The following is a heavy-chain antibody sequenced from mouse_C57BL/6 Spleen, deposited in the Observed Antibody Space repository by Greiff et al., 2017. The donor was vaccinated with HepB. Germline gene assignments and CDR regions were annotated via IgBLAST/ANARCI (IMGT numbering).Heavy chain of an antibody. CDR1: GYTFTDYY. V-gene: IGHV1-76*01. CDR3: AKEDPDY. J-gene: IGHJ2*01. CDR2: IYPGSGNT. Sequence: VQLQQSGAELVRPGASVKLSCKASGYTFTDYYINWVKQRPGQGLEWIARIYPGSGNTYYNEKFKGKATLTAEKSSSTAYMQLSSLTSEDSAVYVSAKEDPDYWGQGTTLTVSS.